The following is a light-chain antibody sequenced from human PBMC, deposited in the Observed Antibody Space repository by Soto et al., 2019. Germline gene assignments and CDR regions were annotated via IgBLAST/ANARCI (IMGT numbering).Light chain of an antibody. Sequence: EIVLTQSPGTLSLSPGERAALSCRASQSVSSTYLAWYQQKPGQAPSLLIYGASRRATGIPDRFSGSGSGTYFTLTISRLEHEDFAVYYCQQYERSPTTFGGGTKVEIK. V-gene: IGKV3-20*01. J-gene: IGKJ4*01. CDR2: GAS. CDR1: QSVSSTY. CDR3: QQYERSPTT.